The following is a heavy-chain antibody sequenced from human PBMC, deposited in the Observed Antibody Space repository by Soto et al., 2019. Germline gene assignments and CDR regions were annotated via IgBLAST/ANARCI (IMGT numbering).Heavy chain of an antibody. CDR2: IKQDGSER. J-gene: IGHJ6*02. CDR1: GFTFSTYW. Sequence: GSLRLSCAASGFTFSTYWMSWVRQAPGKGLEWVANIKQDGSERYYVDSVKGRFTISRDNAKNSLYLQMNSLRAEDTAVYYCARVRTENYYGMDVWGQGTTVTVSS. CDR3: ARVRTENYYGMDV. V-gene: IGHV3-7*05.